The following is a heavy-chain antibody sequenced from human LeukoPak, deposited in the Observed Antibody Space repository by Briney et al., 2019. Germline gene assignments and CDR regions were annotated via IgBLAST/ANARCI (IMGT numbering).Heavy chain of an antibody. D-gene: IGHD5-18*01. V-gene: IGHV1-24*01. CDR3: ATDKTVDTAMVDGENYFDY. J-gene: IGHJ4*02. Sequence: ASVKVSCKVSGYTLTELSMHWVRQAPGKGLEWMGGFDPVDGETIYAQKFQGRVTMTEDTSTDTAYMELSSLRSEDTAVYYCATDKTVDTAMVDGENYFDYWGQGTLVTVSS. CDR2: FDPVDGET. CDR1: GYTLTELS.